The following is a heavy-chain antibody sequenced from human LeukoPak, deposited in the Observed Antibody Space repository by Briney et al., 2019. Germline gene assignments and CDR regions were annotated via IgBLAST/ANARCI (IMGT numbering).Heavy chain of an antibody. CDR1: GFTFSSYA. CDR3: AREDYGDAKYFDY. Sequence: GSLRLSCAASGFTFSSYAMHWVRQPPGKGLEWIGEINHSGSTNYNPSLKSRVTISVDTSKNQFSLKLSSVTAADTAVYYCAREDYGDAKYFDYWGQGTLVTVSS. D-gene: IGHD4-17*01. CDR2: INHSGST. V-gene: IGHV4-34*01. J-gene: IGHJ4*02.